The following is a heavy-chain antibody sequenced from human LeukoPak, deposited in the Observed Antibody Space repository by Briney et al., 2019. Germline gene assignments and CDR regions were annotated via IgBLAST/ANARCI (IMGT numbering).Heavy chain of an antibody. CDR1: GFTFSSYA. D-gene: IGHD3-9*01. V-gene: IGHV3-23*01. J-gene: IGHJ4*02. Sequence: PGGSLRLSCAASGFTFSSYAMSWVRQAPGKGLEWVSVISGSGGSTYYADSVKGRFTISRDNSKNTLYLHMNSLRAEDTAVYYCAKAPRYFDWLSVDYWGQGTLVTVSS. CDR2: ISGSGGST. CDR3: AKAPRYFDWLSVDY.